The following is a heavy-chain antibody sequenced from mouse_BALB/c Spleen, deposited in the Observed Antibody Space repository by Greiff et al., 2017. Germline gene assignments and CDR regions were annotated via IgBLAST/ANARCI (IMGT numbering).Heavy chain of an antibody. Sequence: QVQLKESGAELMKPGASVKISCKATGYTFSSYWIEWVKQRPGHGLEWIGEILPGSGSTNYNEKFKGKATFTADTSSNTAYMQLSSLTSEDSAVYYCARSNYRYWFAYWGQGTLVTVSA. J-gene: IGHJ3*01. CDR2: ILPGSGST. D-gene: IGHD2-14*01. V-gene: IGHV1-9*01. CDR3: ARSNYRYWFAY. CDR1: GYTFSSYW.